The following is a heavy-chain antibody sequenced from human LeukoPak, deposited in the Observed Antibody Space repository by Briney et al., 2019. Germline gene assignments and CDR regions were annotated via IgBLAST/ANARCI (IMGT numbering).Heavy chain of an antibody. D-gene: IGHD3-3*01. V-gene: IGHV4-59*01. Sequence: SETLSLTCAVYGGSFSGYYWSWIRQPPGKGLGWIGYIYYSGSTNYNPSLKSRVTISVDTSKNQFSLKLSSVTAADTAVYYCARDGDWYFDLWGRGTLVTVSS. CDR3: ARDGDWYFDL. CDR1: GGSFSGYY. CDR2: IYYSGST. J-gene: IGHJ2*01.